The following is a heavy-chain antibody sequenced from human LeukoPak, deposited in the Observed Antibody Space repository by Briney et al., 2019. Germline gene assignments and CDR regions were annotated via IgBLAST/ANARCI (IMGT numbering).Heavy chain of an antibody. CDR2: IKQDGSEK. Sequence: PGGSLRLSCAASGFIFSNYWMSWVRQAPGKGLECVANIKQDGSEKYYVDSVEGRFTISRDNAKNSLYLQMNSLRAEDTAVYYCARSPKDSSSSNYWGQGTLVTVSS. CDR1: GFIFSNYW. D-gene: IGHD6-6*01. J-gene: IGHJ4*02. CDR3: ARSPKDSSSSNY. V-gene: IGHV3-7*01.